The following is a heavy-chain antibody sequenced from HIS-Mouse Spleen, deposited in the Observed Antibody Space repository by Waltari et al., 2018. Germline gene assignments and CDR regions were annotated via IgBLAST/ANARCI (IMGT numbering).Heavy chain of an antibody. V-gene: IGHV3-9*01. D-gene: IGHD1-26*01. J-gene: IGHJ4*02. CDR3: ASGAYFDY. CDR2: ISWNSGSI. CDR1: GFTFDDYA. Sequence: EVQLVESGGGLVQLGRSLRLSCAASGFTFDDYAMHWVRQAPGKGLEWVSGISWNSGSIGYADSVKGRFTISRDNAKNSLYLQMNSLRAEDTALYYCASGAYFDYWGQGTLVTVSS.